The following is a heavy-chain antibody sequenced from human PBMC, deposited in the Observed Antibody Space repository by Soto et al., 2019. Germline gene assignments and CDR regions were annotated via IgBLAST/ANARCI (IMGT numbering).Heavy chain of an antibody. CDR2: IYYSGST. J-gene: IGHJ6*03. CDR3: ARNLLGYCSSTSCATYYYYYMDV. CDR1: GGSISSGGYY. D-gene: IGHD2-2*01. V-gene: IGHV4-31*03. Sequence: SETLSLTCTVSGGSISSGGYYWSWIRQHPGKGLEWIGYIYYSGSTYYNPSLKSRVTISVDTSKNQFSLKLSSVTAADTAVYYCARNLLGYCSSTSCATYYYYYMDVWGKGTTVTVSS.